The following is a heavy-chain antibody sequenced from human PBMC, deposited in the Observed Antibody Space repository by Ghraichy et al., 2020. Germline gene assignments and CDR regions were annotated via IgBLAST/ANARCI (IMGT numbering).Heavy chain of an antibody. CDR1: GGSISSSNYY. J-gene: IGHJ5*02. Sequence: SETLSLTCTVSGGSISSSNYYWVWIRQPPGKGLEWIGSIYYSGSTYYSPSLKHRVTISVDTSKNQFFLRLSSVTTADTAVYYCTKTYYDILTASFDPWGQGTLVTVSS. D-gene: IGHD3-9*01. V-gene: IGHV4-39*01. CDR3: TKTYYDILTASFDP. CDR2: IYYSGST.